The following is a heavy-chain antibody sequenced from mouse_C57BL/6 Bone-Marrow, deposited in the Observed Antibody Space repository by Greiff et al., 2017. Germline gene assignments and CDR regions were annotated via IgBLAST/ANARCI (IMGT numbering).Heavy chain of an antibody. D-gene: IGHD2-1*01. J-gene: IGHJ2*01. V-gene: IGHV1-85*01. CDR1: GYTFTSYD. CDR2: IYPRDGST. CDR3: GRGGNGSE. Sequence: VQLVESGPELVKPGASVKLSCTASGYTFTSYDINWVKQRPGQGLEWIGWIYPRDGSTKYNEKFKGKATLTVDTSSSTAYMELHRLTSEDSAVYFCGRGGNGSEWDQGTTLTGSS.